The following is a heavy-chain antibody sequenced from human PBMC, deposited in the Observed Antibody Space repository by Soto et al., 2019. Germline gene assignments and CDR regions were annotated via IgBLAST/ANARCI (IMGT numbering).Heavy chain of an antibody. D-gene: IGHD3-22*01. CDR1: GFTFSSYG. V-gene: IGHV3-30*18. J-gene: IGHJ4*02. CDR2: ISYDGSNK. Sequence: PGGSLRLSCAASGFTFSSYGMHWARQAPGKRLERVAVISYDGSNKYYADSVKGRFTISRDNSKNTQYLHMNSLRAEDTAVYYCAKGPYDSSGYYPYYFDYWGQVSLVTVFS. CDR3: AKGPYDSSGYYPYYFDY.